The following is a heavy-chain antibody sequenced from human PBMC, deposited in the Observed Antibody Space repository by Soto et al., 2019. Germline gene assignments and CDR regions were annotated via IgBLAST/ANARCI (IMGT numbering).Heavy chain of an antibody. D-gene: IGHD2-15*01. V-gene: IGHV1-8*01. CDR1: GYTFTSYD. J-gene: IGHJ4*02. CDR2: MNPNSGNT. CDR3: AKGGDGVAATTFADY. Sequence: ASVKVSCKASGYTFTSYDINWVRQATGQGLEWMGWMNPNSGNTGYAQKFQGRVTMTRNTSISTAYMELSSLRSEDTAVYYCAKGGDGVAATTFADYWGQGTLVTVSS.